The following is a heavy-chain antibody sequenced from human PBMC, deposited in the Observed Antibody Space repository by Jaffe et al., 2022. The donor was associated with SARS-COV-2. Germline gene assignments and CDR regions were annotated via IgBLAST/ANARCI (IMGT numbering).Heavy chain of an antibody. CDR1: GFTFGDYA. V-gene: IGHV3-49*05. CDR2: IRSKAYGGTT. Sequence: EVQLVESGGGLVKPGRSLRLSCTASGFTFGDYAMSWFRQAPGKGLEWVGFIRSKAYGGTTEYAASVKGRFTISRDDSKSIAYLQMNSLKTEDTAVYYCTRDFGRGYSYGFGVGYYVFDIWGQGTMVTVSS. J-gene: IGHJ3*02. CDR3: TRDFGRGYSYGFGVGYYVFDI. D-gene: IGHD5-18*01.